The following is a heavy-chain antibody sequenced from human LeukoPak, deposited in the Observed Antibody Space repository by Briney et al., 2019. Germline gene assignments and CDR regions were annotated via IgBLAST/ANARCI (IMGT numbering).Heavy chain of an antibody. CDR3: AGGGIAAAGTVDY. Sequence: PGGSLRLSCAASGFTFSSYGMHWVRQAPGKGLEWVAVISYDGSNKYYADSVKGRFTISRDNSKNALYLQMNSLRAEDTAVYYCAGGGIAAAGTVDYWGQGTLVTVSS. CDR1: GFTFSSYG. CDR2: ISYDGSNK. J-gene: IGHJ4*02. D-gene: IGHD6-13*01. V-gene: IGHV3-30*03.